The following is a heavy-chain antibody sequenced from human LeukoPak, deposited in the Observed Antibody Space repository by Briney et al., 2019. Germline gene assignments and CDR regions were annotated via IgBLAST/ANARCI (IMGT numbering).Heavy chain of an antibody. CDR3: AMPSPYSSFDY. V-gene: IGHV1-2*02. CDR1: GYTFTGYY. CDR2: INPNSGGT. D-gene: IGHD6-19*01. Sequence: ASVTVSCTASGYTFTGYYMHWVRQAPGQGLEWMGWINPNSGGTNYAQKFQGRVTMTRDTSISTAYMELSRLRSDDTAVYYCAMPSPYSSFDYWGQGTLVTVSS. J-gene: IGHJ4*02.